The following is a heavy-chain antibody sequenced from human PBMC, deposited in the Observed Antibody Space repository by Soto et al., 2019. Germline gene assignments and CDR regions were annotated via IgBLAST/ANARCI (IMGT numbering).Heavy chain of an antibody. J-gene: IGHJ6*02. V-gene: IGHV5-51*01. CDR1: GYSFTSYW. CDR3: AKSDGFYYYHYGVDV. D-gene: IGHD2-2*03. Sequence: PGESLKISCKGSGYSFTSYWIGWVRQMPGKGLEWMGIIYPGDSDTRYSPSFQGQVTISADKSISTAFLQMNSLRTEDTAVYYCAKSDGFYYYHYGVDVWGQGTTVTVSS. CDR2: IYPGDSDT.